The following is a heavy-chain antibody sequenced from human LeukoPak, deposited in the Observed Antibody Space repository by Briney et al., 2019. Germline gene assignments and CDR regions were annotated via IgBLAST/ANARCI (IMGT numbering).Heavy chain of an antibody. D-gene: IGHD3-10*01. CDR3: ARGRYYGSGSSRGFDP. CDR2: INHSGST. V-gene: IGHV4-34*01. J-gene: IGHJ5*02. Sequence: PSETLSLTCAVYGGSFSGYYWSWIRQPPGKGLEWIGEINHSGSTSYNPSLKSRVTISVDTSKNQFSLKLSSVTAADTAVYYCARGRYYGSGSSRGFDPWGQGTLVTVPS. CDR1: GGSFSGYY.